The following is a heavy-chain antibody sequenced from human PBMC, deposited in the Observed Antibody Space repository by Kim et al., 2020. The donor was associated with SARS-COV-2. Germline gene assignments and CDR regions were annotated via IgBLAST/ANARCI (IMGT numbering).Heavy chain of an antibody. D-gene: IGHD4-4*01. V-gene: IGHV3-33*01. CDR3: ARDRPYSNYVDY. Sequence: YYADSVKGRFTISRDNSKNTLYLQMNSLRAEDTAVYYCARDRPYSNYVDYWGQGTLVTVSS. J-gene: IGHJ4*02.